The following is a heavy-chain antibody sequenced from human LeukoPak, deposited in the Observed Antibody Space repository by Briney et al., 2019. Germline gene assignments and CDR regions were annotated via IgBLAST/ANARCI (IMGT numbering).Heavy chain of an antibody. Sequence: SETLSLTCTVSGGSISSYYWSWIRQPPGKGLEWIGYIYYSGSTNYNPSLKSRVTISEDTSKNQFSLKLSSVTAADTAVYYCARRRGILWDGDYFDYWGQGTLVTVSS. CDR3: ARRRGILWDGDYFDY. J-gene: IGHJ4*02. V-gene: IGHV4-59*08. D-gene: IGHD2-21*01. CDR2: IYYSGST. CDR1: GGSISSYY.